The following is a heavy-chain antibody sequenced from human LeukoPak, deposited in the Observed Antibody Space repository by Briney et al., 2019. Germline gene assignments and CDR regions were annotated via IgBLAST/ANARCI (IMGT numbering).Heavy chain of an antibody. Sequence: ASETLSLTCSVSIGSISSGKWWSWVRQSPVKGLEWIGEIYLYGTTNYNPSFTSRVTMSVDRSRNQFSLKLTSVTAADTAVYYCARQKWEQQGRDYYFNGLDVWGPGTTVIVSS. V-gene: IGHV4-4*02. CDR3: ARQKWEQQGRDYYFNGLDV. D-gene: IGHD1/OR15-1a*01. J-gene: IGHJ6*02. CDR2: IYLYGTT. CDR1: IGSISSGKW.